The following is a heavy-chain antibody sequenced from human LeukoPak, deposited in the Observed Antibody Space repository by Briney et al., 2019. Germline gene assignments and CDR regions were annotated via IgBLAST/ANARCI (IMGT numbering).Heavy chain of an antibody. V-gene: IGHV4-34*01. D-gene: IGHD2-2*01. CDR3: ARGRYCSSTSCYAHFDY. CDR1: GGSFSGCY. CDR2: INHSGST. Sequence: SETLSLTCAVYGGSFSGCYWSWIRQPPGKGLEWIGEINHSGSTNYNPSLKSRVTISVDTPKNHFSLQLSSVTAADTAVYFCARGRYCSSTSCYAHFDYWGQGTLVTVSS. J-gene: IGHJ4*02.